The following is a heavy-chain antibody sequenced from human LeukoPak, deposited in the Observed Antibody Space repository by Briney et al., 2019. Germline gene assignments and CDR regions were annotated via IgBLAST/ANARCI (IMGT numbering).Heavy chain of an antibody. Sequence: GGSLRLSCAASEFSVGSNYMTWVRQAPGKGLEWVSLIYSGGSTYYADSVKGRFTISRDNAKNSLYLQMNSLRAEDMALYYCAKEGNGSGPIDIWGQGTMVTVSS. D-gene: IGHD3-10*01. CDR1: EFSVGSNY. J-gene: IGHJ3*02. V-gene: IGHV3-53*05. CDR2: IYSGGST. CDR3: AKEGNGSGPIDI.